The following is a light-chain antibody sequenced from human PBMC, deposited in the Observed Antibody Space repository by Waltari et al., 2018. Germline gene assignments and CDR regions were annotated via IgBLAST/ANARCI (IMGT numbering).Light chain of an antibody. CDR1: QSVSRF. CDR3: QKYDRLPAT. J-gene: IGKJ1*01. V-gene: IGKV3-20*01. CDR2: GAS. Sequence: EIVLPPPPGPLSLSPGERGTPSCRASQSVSRFLAWYQQKPGQAPRLLIYGASTRATGIPDRFSGSGSGTDFSLTISRLEPEDFAVYYCQKYDRLPATFGQGTKVEIK.